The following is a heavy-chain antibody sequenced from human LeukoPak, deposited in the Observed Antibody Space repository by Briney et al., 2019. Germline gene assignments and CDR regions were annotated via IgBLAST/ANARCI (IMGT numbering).Heavy chain of an antibody. Sequence: PGGSLRLSCAASGFTFSNAWMSWVRQAPGKGLEWVGRIKSKTDGGTTDYAAPVKGRFTISRDDSKNTLYLQMNSLKTEDTAVYYCTTDPQTYSSRYFDYWGQGTLVTVSS. J-gene: IGHJ4*02. D-gene: IGHD6-13*01. V-gene: IGHV3-15*01. CDR2: IKSKTDGGTT. CDR3: TTDPQTYSSRYFDY. CDR1: GFTFSNAW.